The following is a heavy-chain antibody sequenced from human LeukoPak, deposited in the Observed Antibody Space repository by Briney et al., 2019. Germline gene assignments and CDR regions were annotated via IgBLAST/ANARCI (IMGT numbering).Heavy chain of an antibody. CDR3: AKGTKSGSYDENWFDP. V-gene: IGHV3-9*01. D-gene: IGHD1-26*01. CDR1: GFTFDDYA. J-gene: IGHJ5*02. CDR2: ISWNSGSI. Sequence: GRSLRLSCAASGFTFDDYAMHWVRQAPGKGLEWVSGISWNSGSIGYADSVKGRFTISRDNAKNSLYLQMNSLRAEDTALYYCAKGTKSGSYDENWFDPWGQGTLVTVSS.